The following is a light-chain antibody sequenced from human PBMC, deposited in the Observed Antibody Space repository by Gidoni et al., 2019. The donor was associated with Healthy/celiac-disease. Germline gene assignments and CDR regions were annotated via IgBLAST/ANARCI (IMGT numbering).Light chain of an antibody. CDR2: DVS. CDR3: CSYTSSSTVV. V-gene: IGLV2-14*01. J-gene: IGLJ2*01. CDR1: SSDVGGYNY. Sequence: QPASVSGSPGQSITISCTGTSSDVGGYNYVSWYQQHPGKAPKLMIYDVSNRPSGVSTRFSGSKSGNTAFLTISVLQAEDEADYYCCSYTSSSTVVFGGGTKLTVL.